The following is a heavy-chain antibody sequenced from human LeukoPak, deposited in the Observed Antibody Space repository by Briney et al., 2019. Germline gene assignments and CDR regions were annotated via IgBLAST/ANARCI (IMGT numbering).Heavy chain of an antibody. J-gene: IGHJ4*02. Sequence: ASVKVSCKVSGYTSTDYLIHWVRQVPGQGLEWMGWMNSNSGDTSYAQRFHDRVMMTRDTSVTTVYLEVTSLTSDDTAVFYCASKAGNFQLRPTFDFWGQGTLLIVSS. CDR3: ASKAGNFQLRPTFDF. V-gene: IGHV1-2*02. CDR2: MNSNSGDT. D-gene: IGHD1-1*01. CDR1: GYTSTDYL.